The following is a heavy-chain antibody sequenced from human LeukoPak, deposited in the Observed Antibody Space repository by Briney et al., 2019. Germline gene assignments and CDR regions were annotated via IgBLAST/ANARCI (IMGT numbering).Heavy chain of an antibody. Sequence: GASVKVSCKASGYTFTGYYMHWVRQAPGQGLEWMGWINPNSGGTNYAQKFQGRVTMTRDTSISTAYMELSRLRSENTAVYYCARGTYYYGSGSYYNVEDAFDIWGQGTMVTVSS. CDR2: INPNSGGT. CDR1: GYTFTGYY. J-gene: IGHJ3*02. CDR3: ARGTYYYGSGSYYNVEDAFDI. V-gene: IGHV1-2*02. D-gene: IGHD3-10*01.